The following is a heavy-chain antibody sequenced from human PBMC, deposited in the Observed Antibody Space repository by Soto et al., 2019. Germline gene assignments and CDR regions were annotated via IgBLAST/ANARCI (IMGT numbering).Heavy chain of an antibody. CDR2: INQSGST. J-gene: IGHJ5*02. V-gene: IGHV4-34*01. D-gene: IGHD3-22*01. Sequence: PSETLSLTCAVYGGSFSGYYWSWIRQPPGKGLEWIGEINQSGSTNYNPSLKSRVTISVDTSKNQLSLKLSSVTAADTAVYYCAGDPDSHYNDSHAYSYPWGQGTLVTVSS. CDR3: AGDPDSHYNDSHAYSYP. CDR1: GGSFSGYY.